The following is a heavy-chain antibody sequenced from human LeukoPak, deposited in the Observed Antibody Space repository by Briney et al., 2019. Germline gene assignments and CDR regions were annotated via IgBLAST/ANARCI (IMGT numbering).Heavy chain of an antibody. D-gene: IGHD2-2*02. J-gene: IGHJ4*02. Sequence: PSETLSLTCTVSGGSISSGSYHWSWIRQPAGKGLEWIGRIYTSGSTNYNPSLKSRVTISVDTSKNQFSLKLSSVTAADTAVYYCARVCSSTSCYTGGDYWGQGTLVTVSS. V-gene: IGHV4-61*02. CDR2: IYTSGST. CDR1: GGSISSGSYH. CDR3: ARVCSSTSCYTGGDY.